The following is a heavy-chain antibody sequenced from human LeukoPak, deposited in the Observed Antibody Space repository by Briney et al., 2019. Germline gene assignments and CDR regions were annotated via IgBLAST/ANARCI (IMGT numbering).Heavy chain of an antibody. CDR1: GGSFSGYY. CDR2: IYTSGST. J-gene: IGHJ4*02. D-gene: IGHD6-19*01. Sequence: SETLSLTCAVYGGSFSGYYWSWIRQPAGKGLEWIGRIYTSGSTNYNPSLKSRVTMSVDTSKNQFSLKLSSVTAADTAVYYCARVNSSGWYYFDYWGQGTLVTVSS. V-gene: IGHV4-59*10. CDR3: ARVNSSGWYYFDY.